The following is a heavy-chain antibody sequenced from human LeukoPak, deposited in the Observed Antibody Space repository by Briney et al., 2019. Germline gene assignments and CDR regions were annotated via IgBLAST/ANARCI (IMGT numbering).Heavy chain of an antibody. CDR3: AKRAVAGTGRAFDY. CDR2: ISNDGDNT. J-gene: IGHJ4*02. CDR1: GFSFRSYD. Sequence: GGSLRLSCAASGFSFRSYDMNWVRQAPGKGLEWVSHISNDGDNTYYADSVKGRFTVSRDNSKNTLYLQMNTLRAEDTAVYYCAKRAVAGTGRAFDYWGQGTLVTVSS. V-gene: IGHV3-23*01. D-gene: IGHD6-19*01.